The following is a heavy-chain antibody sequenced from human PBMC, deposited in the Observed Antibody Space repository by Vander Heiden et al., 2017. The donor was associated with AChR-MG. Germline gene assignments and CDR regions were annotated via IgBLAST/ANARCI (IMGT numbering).Heavy chain of an antibody. D-gene: IGHD3-16*01. CDR1: GGSFSGYY. J-gene: IGHJ6*03. CDR3: AILDYGGRYYYYYMDV. Sequence: QVQLQQWGAGLLQPSETLSLTCAVYGGSFSGYYWSWIRQPPGKGLEWIGEINHSGSTNYNPSLKSRVTISVDTSKNQFSLKLSSVTAADTAVYYCAILDYGGRYYYYYMDVWGKGTTVTVSS. V-gene: IGHV4-34*01. CDR2: INHSGST.